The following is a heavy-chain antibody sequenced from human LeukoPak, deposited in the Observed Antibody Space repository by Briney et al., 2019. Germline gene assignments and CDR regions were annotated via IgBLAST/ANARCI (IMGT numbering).Heavy chain of an antibody. J-gene: IGHJ6*03. V-gene: IGHV4-59*01. CDR1: GGSISSYY. CDR2: IYYSGST. CDR3: ARVSLGVGDYYYYYMDV. D-gene: IGHD3-3*01. Sequence: SETLSHTCTVSGGSISSYYWSWIRQPPGKGLEWIGYIYYSGSTNYNPSLKSRVTISVDTSKNQFSLKLSSVTAADTAVYYCARVSLGVGDYYYYYMDVWGKGTTVTVSS.